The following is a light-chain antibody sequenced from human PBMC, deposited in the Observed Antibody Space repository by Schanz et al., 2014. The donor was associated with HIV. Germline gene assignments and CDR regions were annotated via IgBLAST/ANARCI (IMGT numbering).Light chain of an antibody. Sequence: QSVLTQPPSASGTPGQRVIISCSGSSSNIGSNYVYWYQHLPGKAPKLLIYRSDQRSSGVPDRFSGSKSGTSASLAISGLRSEDEADYYCATWDDSLSDLWVFGGGTKVTVL. J-gene: IGLJ3*02. CDR2: RSD. CDR1: SSNIGSNY. CDR3: ATWDDSLSDLWV. V-gene: IGLV1-47*01.